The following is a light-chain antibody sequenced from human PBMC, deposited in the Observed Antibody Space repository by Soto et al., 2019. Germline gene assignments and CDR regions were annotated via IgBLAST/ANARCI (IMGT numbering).Light chain of an antibody. Sequence: EIVMTQSPATLSVFSGERATLSCRASQSVNTKLAWYQQKPGQPPRLLIYSASTRATGVPARFSGSGSGTDFILTISSLQSEDVAVYYCQQHTDWPPITFGQGTRLEIK. CDR3: QQHTDWPPIT. J-gene: IGKJ5*01. CDR2: SAS. CDR1: QSVNTK. V-gene: IGKV3-15*01.